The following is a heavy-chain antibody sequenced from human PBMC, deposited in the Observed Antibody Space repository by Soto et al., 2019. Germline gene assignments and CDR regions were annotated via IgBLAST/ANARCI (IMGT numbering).Heavy chain of an antibody. CDR3: ARVSKEYYDFWSGYYTPRLGGMDV. J-gene: IGHJ6*02. CDR2: INHSGST. D-gene: IGHD3-3*01. CDR1: GGSFSGYY. V-gene: IGHV4-34*01. Sequence: TLSLTCAVYGGSFSGYYWSWIRQPPGKGLEWIGEINHSGSTNYNPSLKSRVTISVDTSKNQFSLKLSSVTAADTAVYYCARVSKEYYDFWSGYYTPRLGGMDVWGQGTTVTVSS.